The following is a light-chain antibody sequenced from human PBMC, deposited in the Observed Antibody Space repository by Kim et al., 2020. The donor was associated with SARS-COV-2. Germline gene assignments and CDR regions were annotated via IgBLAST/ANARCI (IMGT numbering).Light chain of an antibody. Sequence: PGKTARVSCGGNSIGSKRVHWYPKKYGQAPVVVIYYDSGRPSGIPERFSGSNSGNTATLTISRVEAGDEAVYYCQVWDSSSDHRVVFGGGTQLTVL. J-gene: IGLJ2*01. V-gene: IGLV3-21*04. CDR3: QVWDSSSDHRVV. CDR1: SIGSKR. CDR2: YDS.